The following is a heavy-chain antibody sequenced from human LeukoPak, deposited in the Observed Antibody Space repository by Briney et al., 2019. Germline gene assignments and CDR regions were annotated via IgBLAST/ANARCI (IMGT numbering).Heavy chain of an antibody. CDR1: GGSFSGYY. D-gene: IGHD1-1*01. CDR3: ARVGTSNWFDP. V-gene: IGHV4-34*01. Sequence: SETLSLTCAVYGGSFSGYYWSWIRQPPGKGLEWIGSIYYSGSTYYNPSLKSRVTISVDTSKNQFSLKLSSVTAADTAVYYCARVGTSNWFDPWGQGTLVTVSS. J-gene: IGHJ5*02. CDR2: IYYSGST.